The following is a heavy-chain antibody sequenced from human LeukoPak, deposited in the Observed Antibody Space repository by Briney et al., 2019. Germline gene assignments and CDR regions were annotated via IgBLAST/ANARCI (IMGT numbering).Heavy chain of an antibody. CDR1: GLKFDDYT. D-gene: IGHD1-26*01. V-gene: IGHV3-43*01. Sequence: GGELSLSCASIGLKFDDYTMHWVGRAPEEGLEWVYLISRNSDYTSYEDSVKARFTIYGDNSKNSLYRQKNSLRTEDSAFYYCAKDFQGIGGATQIDFWAQGTLVTVFS. CDR2: ISRNSDYT. J-gene: IGHJ4*02. CDR3: AKDFQGIGGATQIDF.